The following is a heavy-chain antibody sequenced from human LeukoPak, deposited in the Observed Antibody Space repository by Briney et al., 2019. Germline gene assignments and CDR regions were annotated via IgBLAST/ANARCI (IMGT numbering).Heavy chain of an antibody. J-gene: IGHJ4*02. Sequence: GGSLRLSCAASGFTFSSYAMSWVRQAPGKGLEWASTITGSGRTTYYADSVKGRFTISRDNSNNTLHLQVNSLRAEDTAVYYCARGVSSHVRGYFDYWGQGTLVTVSS. CDR2: ITGSGRTT. D-gene: IGHD6-6*01. CDR1: GFTFSSYA. V-gene: IGHV3-23*01. CDR3: ARGVSSHVRGYFDY.